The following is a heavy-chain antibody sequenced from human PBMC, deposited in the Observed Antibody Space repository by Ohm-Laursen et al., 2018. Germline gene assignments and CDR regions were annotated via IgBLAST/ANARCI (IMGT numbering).Heavy chain of an antibody. Sequence: SLRLSCTASGFTFSSYEMNWIRQAPGKGLEWVSYISSSGSTIYYADSVKGRFTISRDNAKNSLYLQMNSLRAEDTAVYYCARGQYYYDSSGFGFWYFDLWGRGTLVTVSS. V-gene: IGHV3-48*03. CDR3: ARGQYYYDSSGFGFWYFDL. CDR2: ISSSGSTI. J-gene: IGHJ2*01. D-gene: IGHD3-22*01. CDR1: GFTFSSYE.